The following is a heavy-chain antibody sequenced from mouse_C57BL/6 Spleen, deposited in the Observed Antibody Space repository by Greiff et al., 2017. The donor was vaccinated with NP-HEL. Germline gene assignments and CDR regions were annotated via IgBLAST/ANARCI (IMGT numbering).Heavy chain of an antibody. J-gene: IGHJ2*01. D-gene: IGHD2-5*01. CDR2: INPNNGGT. CDR3: ARSGGYSNYGPFDY. Sequence: EVQLQQSGPELVKPGASVKIPCKASGYTFTDYNMDWVKQSHGKSLEWIGDINPNNGGTIYNQKFKGKATLTVDKSSSTAYMELRSLTSEDTAVYYLARSGGYSNYGPFDYWGQGTTLTVSS. V-gene: IGHV1-18*01. CDR1: GYTFTDYN.